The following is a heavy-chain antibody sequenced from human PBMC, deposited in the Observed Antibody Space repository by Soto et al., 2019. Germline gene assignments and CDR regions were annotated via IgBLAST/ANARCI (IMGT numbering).Heavy chain of an antibody. J-gene: IGHJ5*02. CDR1: GFTFTSST. CDR2: IVVGSGNT. V-gene: IGHV1-58*02. D-gene: IGHD6-13*01. CDR3: AAGDSSSWYWFDP. Sequence: SVKVSCKTSGFTFTSSTMHWVRQARGQRLEWIGWIVVGSGNTNYAQKFQERVTITRDMSTSTAYMELSSLRSEDTAVYYCAAGDSSSWYWFDPWG.